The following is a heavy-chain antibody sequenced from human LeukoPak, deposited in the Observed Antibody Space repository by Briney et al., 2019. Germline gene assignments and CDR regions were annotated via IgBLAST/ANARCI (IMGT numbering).Heavy chain of an antibody. J-gene: IGHJ4*02. CDR2: INTDGSST. V-gene: IGHV3-74*01. D-gene: IGHD3-10*01. CDR1: GFTFSSYW. CDR3: ARDSYYGSGGSFDY. Sequence: PGGSLRLSCAASGFTFSSYWMHWVRQAPGKGLVWVSRINTDGSSTSYADSVKGRFTISRDNAKNTLYLQMNSLRAEDTAVYYCARDSYYGSGGSFDYWGQGTLVTVSS.